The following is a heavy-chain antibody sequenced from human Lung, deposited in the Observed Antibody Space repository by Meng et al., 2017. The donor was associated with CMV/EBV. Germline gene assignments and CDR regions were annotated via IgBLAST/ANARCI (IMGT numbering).Heavy chain of an antibody. CDR1: GYTFTGYY. D-gene: IGHD2-2*01. CDR2: INPNSVGT. Sequence: ASVXVSCKASGYTFTGYYMHWVRQAPGQGLEWMGWINPNSVGTNYAQKFQGRVTMTRDTSISTAYMELSRLRSDDTAVYYCARNGYCSSTSCYRYGMDVWXQGTTVTVSS. CDR3: ARNGYCSSTSCYRYGMDV. J-gene: IGHJ6*02. V-gene: IGHV1-2*02.